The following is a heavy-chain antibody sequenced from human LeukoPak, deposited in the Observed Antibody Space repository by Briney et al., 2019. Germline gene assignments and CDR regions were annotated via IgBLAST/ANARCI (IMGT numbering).Heavy chain of an antibody. V-gene: IGHV4-39*07. CDR1: GGSISSSSYY. D-gene: IGHD3-22*01. CDR2: IYYSGST. Sequence: SETLSLTCTVSGGSISSSSYYWGWIRQPPGKGLEWIGSIYYSGSTYYNPSLKSRVTISVDTSKNQFSLKLRSGTAADTAVYYCARVGGITMIVVLITDAFDIWGQGTMVTVSS. CDR3: ARVGGITMIVVLITDAFDI. J-gene: IGHJ3*02.